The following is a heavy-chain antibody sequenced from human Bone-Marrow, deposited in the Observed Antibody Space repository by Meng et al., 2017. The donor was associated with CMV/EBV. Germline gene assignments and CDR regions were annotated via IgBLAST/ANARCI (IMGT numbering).Heavy chain of an antibody. D-gene: IGHD2-15*01. CDR1: GYTFTGYY. CDR3: ARVKDWGYSSAWDAFDI. CDR2: VIPLFDTA. Sequence: SVKVSCKASGYTFTGYYMHWVRQAPGQGLEWMGAVIPLFDTAYYAQKFQGRLTITTADSSTTGFMELSSLTSDDTAVYYCARVKDWGYSSAWDAFDIWGQGTMVTVSS. V-gene: IGHV1-69*05. J-gene: IGHJ3*02.